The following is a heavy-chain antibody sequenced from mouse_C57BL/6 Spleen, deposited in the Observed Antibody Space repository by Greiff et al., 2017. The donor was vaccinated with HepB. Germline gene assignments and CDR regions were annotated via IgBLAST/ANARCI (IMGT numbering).Heavy chain of an antibody. CDR1: GYTFTSYT. D-gene: IGHD2-5*01. J-gene: IGHJ2*01. V-gene: IGHV1-4*01. CDR2: INPSSGYT. CDR3: TRGNSNYDYFDY. Sequence: VQLQQSGAELARPGASVKMSCKASGYTFTSYTMHWVKQRPGQGLEWIGYINPSSGYTKYNQKFKDKATLTADKSSSTAYMQLSSLTSEDSAVYYCTRGNSNYDYFDYWGQGTTLTVSS.